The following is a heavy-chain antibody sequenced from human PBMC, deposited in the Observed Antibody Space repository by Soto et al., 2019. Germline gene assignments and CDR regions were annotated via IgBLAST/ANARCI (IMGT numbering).Heavy chain of an antibody. V-gene: IGHV3-11*01. CDR1: GFTFNDYY. Sequence: QVQVVESGGGLVKPGGSLRLSCAASGFTFNDYYISWIREAPGKGMEWVSYISSSGSTIYYAESVKGRFTISRDNAKNSLYLQMKSLRAEDTAVYYCARGGQQLHGMDVWGKGTTVTVSS. D-gene: IGHD6-13*01. CDR2: ISSSGSTI. CDR3: ARGGQQLHGMDV. J-gene: IGHJ6*04.